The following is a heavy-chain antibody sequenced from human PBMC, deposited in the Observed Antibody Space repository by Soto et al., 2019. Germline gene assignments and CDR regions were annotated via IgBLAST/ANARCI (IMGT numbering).Heavy chain of an antibody. J-gene: IGHJ4*02. CDR2: VKQDGSKE. V-gene: IGHV3-7*02. Sequence: GGSLRLSCAASGFTFSSFSMDWVRQAPGKGLEWVANVKQDGSKEYYVDSVKGRFTISRDNAKNTLYLQMNSLRAEDTAVYYCASGGSSLNFDSWGQGTLVTVSS. D-gene: IGHD6-6*01. CDR3: ASGGSSLNFDS. CDR1: GFTFSSFS.